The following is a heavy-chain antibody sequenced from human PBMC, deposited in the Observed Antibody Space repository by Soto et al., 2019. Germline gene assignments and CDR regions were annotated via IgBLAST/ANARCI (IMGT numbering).Heavy chain of an antibody. V-gene: IGHV3-11*01. CDR1: GFTFSDYY. CDR3: ARVGLSYGDYVLDVVYFDY. CDR2: ISSSGSTI. D-gene: IGHD4-17*01. Sequence: GGSLRLSCAASGFTFSDYYMSWIRQAPGKGLEWVSYISSSGSTIYYADSVKGRFTISRDNAKNSLYLQMNSLRAEDTAVYYCARVGLSYGDYVLDVVYFDYWGQGTLVTVSS. J-gene: IGHJ4*02.